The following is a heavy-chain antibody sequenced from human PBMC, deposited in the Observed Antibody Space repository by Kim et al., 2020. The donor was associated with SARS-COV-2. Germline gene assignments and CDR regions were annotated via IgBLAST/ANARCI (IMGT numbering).Heavy chain of an antibody. CDR2: ISSSGSTI. D-gene: IGHD1-7*01. Sequence: GGSLRLSCAASGFTFSDYYMSWIRQAPGKGLEWVSYISSSGSTIYYADSVKGRFTISRDNAKNSLYLQMNSLRAEDTAVYYCASLEGNNWNYGYGIDYWGQGTLVTVSS. CDR3: ASLEGNNWNYGYGIDY. CDR1: GFTFSDYY. V-gene: IGHV3-11*01. J-gene: IGHJ4*02.